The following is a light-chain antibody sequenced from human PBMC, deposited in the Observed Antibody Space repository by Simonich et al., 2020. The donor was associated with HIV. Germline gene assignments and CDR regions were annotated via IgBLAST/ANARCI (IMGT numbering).Light chain of an antibody. CDR3: QQRSNWPPYT. CDR1: QIVSSY. Sequence: EIVLTQSPATLSLSPGERATLSCRASQIVSSYLAWYQQKPGQAPRLLIYDASNRATGIPARFSGSGSRTDFTLTISSLEPEDVAVYYCQQRSNWPPYTFGQGTKLEIK. V-gene: IGKV3-11*01. CDR2: DAS. J-gene: IGKJ2*01.